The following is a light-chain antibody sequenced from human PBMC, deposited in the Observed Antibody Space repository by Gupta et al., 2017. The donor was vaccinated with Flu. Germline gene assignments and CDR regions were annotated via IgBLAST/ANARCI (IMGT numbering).Light chain of an antibody. Sequence: QMTQSPSSLSASVGDRVTITCRASQSISSYLNWYQQKPGKAPKLLIYAASSLQSGVPSRFSGSGSGTDFTLTISSLQPEDFATYYCQQSYSTPRTFGQGTKVEIK. V-gene: IGKV1-39*01. CDR1: QSISSY. CDR2: AAS. CDR3: QQSYSTPRT. J-gene: IGKJ1*01.